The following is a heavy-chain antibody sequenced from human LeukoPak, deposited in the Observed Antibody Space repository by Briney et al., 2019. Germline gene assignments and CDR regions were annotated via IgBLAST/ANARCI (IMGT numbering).Heavy chain of an antibody. Sequence: PGGSLRLSCAASRFTFSNYWMSWVRQAPGKGLEWVANIKEDESEKYYVDSVKGRFTISRDNAKNSLYLQMNSLRAEDTALYYCARKRDSYYYMDVWGKGTTVTVSS. CDR3: ARKRDSYYYMDV. J-gene: IGHJ6*03. CDR1: RFTFSNYW. V-gene: IGHV3-7*03. CDR2: IKEDESEK.